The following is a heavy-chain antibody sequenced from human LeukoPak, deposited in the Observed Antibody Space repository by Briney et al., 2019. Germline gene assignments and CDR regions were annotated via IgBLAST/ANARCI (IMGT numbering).Heavy chain of an antibody. D-gene: IGHD1-26*01. J-gene: IGHJ3*02. Sequence: ASVKVSCKPSGFTFTGYFVYWVRQAPGQGLEWMGWINPNSGGTNYAQKFQGRVTMARDTSISTVYMELHRLTSDDTAVYFCARGGWDLLDHGFDIWGQGTMVTVSS. CDR2: INPNSGGT. CDR3: ARGGWDLLDHGFDI. V-gene: IGHV1-2*02. CDR1: GFTFTGYF.